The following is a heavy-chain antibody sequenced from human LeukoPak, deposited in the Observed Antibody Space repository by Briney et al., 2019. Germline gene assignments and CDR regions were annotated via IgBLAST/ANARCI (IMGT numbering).Heavy chain of an antibody. D-gene: IGHD6-6*01. V-gene: IGHV3-23*01. CDR3: AKHIAARREAFDY. CDR2: ISGSGGST. J-gene: IGHJ4*02. Sequence: PGGSLRLSCAASGFTFSSYAMSWVRQAPGKGLEWVSAISGSGGSTYYTDSVKGRFTISRDNSKNTLYLQMNSLRAEDTAVYYCAKHIAARREAFDYWGQGTLVTVSS. CDR1: GFTFSSYA.